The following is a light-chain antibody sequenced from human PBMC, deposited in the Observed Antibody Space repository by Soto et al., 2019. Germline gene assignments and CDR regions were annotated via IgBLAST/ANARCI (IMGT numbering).Light chain of an antibody. CDR2: RDT. J-gene: IGLJ3*02. V-gene: IGLV3-9*01. CDR1: NIGNKN. Sequence: SYELTQPLSVSVALGQTARIPCGGTNIGNKNVHWFQQRPGQAPVPVIYRDTNRPSGVPERFSGSNSGNTATLTIAGAQGADEADYYCQVWDTSAVFGGGTKLTVL. CDR3: QVWDTSAV.